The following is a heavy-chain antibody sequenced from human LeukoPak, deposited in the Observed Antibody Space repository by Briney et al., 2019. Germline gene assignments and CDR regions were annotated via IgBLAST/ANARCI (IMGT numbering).Heavy chain of an antibody. CDR3: AKLGGQEVYNYYVGV. J-gene: IGHJ6*03. D-gene: IGHD3-16*01. CDR1: GFTFRSYA. CDR2: IFDSGDIT. V-gene: IGHV3-23*01. Sequence: GGSLRLSREPSGFTFRSYAMSWVGQAPGTGRGGGSGIFDSGDITYYANSVRGRFTISRDNSKNTLYLQMNSRRAEDTAVYYCAKLGGQEVYNYYVGVWGKGTTVAVSS.